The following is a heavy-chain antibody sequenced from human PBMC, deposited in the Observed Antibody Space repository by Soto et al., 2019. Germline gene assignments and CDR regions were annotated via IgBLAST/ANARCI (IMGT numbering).Heavy chain of an antibody. V-gene: IGHV1-69*01. CDR1: RGTFSSYA. CDR3: ARTVLWFGELSYFDY. Sequence: QVQLVQSGAEVKKPGSSVKVSCKASRGTFSSYAISWVRQAPGQGLEWMGGIIPIFGTANYAQKFQGRVTITADESTSTAYMELSSLRSEDTAVYYCARTVLWFGELSYFDYWGQGTLVTVSS. CDR2: IIPIFGTA. J-gene: IGHJ4*02. D-gene: IGHD3-10*01.